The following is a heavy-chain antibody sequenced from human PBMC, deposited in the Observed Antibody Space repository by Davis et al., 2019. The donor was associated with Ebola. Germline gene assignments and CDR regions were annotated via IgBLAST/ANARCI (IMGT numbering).Heavy chain of an antibody. CDR3: ARENEDGGNSSWFDP. CDR2: IYYSGST. V-gene: IGHV4-59*01. D-gene: IGHD4-23*01. J-gene: IGHJ5*02. Sequence: SETLSLTCTVSGGSISSYYWSWIRRPPGKGLEWIGYIYYSGSTNYNPSLKSRVTISVDTSKNQFSLKLSSVTAADTAVYYCARENEDGGNSSWFDPWGQGTLVTVSS. CDR1: GGSISSYY.